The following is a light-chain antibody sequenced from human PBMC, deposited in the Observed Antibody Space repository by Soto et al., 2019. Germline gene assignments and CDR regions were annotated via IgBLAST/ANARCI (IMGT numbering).Light chain of an antibody. CDR1: SSDVGRYDE. CDR2: DVT. Sequence: QSVLTQPRSVSGSPGQAGTISCTGTSSDVGRYDEVACDQQHPGKAPKLIVYDVTARPSGVPDRFSGSKSGNTASLTISALQAADEAAYSCCSFAGSYSYVFGPGTKVTVL. J-gene: IGLJ1*01. V-gene: IGLV2-11*01. CDR3: CSFAGSYSYV.